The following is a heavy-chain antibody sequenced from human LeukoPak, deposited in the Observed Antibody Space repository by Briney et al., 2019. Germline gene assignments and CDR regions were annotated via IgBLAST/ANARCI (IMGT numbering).Heavy chain of an antibody. Sequence: ASVKVSCKVSGYTLTELSMHWVRQAPGKGLEWMGGFDPEDGETIYAQKFQGRVTMTEDTSTDTAYMELSSLSSEDTAVYYCATGPYTIPYFDYWGQGTLVTVSS. J-gene: IGHJ4*02. V-gene: IGHV1-24*01. CDR3: ATGPYTIPYFDY. CDR1: GYTLTELS. D-gene: IGHD3-9*01. CDR2: FDPEDGET.